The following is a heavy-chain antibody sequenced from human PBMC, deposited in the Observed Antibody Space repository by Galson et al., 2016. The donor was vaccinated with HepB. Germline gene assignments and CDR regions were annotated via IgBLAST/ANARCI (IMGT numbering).Heavy chain of an antibody. Sequence: SVKVSCKASGYTFTTYGITWARQAPGQGLEWMGWISAYDGTTNYAQKFQGTVTMTTDTSTSTAYVELRSLRSDDTPRYYCAREGGGYDDQWGQGTLVTVSS. J-gene: IGHJ4*02. D-gene: IGHD5-12*01. CDR3: AREGGGYDDQ. CDR1: GYTFTTYG. CDR2: ISAYDGTT. V-gene: IGHV1-18*01.